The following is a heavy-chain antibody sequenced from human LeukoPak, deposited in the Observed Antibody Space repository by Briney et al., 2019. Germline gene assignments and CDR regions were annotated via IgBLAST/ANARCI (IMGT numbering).Heavy chain of an antibody. D-gene: IGHD5-18*01. V-gene: IGHV1-69*13. CDR3: ARGSRVDTAMVTPGHYYYYYMDV. CDR1: GGTFSSYA. CDR2: IIPIFGTA. Sequence: SVKVSCKASGGTFSSYAISWVRQAPGQGLEWMGGIIPIFGTANYAQKFQGRVTITADESTSTAYMELSSPRSEDTAVYYCARGSRVDTAMVTPGHYYYYYMDVWGKGTTVTISS. J-gene: IGHJ6*03.